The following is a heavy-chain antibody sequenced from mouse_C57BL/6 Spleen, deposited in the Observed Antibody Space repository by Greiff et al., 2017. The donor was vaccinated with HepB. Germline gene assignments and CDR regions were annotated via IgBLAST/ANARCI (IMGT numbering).Heavy chain of an antibody. CDR1: GYSITSGYD. CDR2: ISYSGST. D-gene: IGHD2-3*01. Sequence: ESGPGMVKPSQSLSLTCTVTGYSITSGYDWHWIRHFPGNKLEWMGYISYSGSTNYNPSLKSRISITHDTSKNHFFLKLNSVTTEDTATYYCARRGYYAWFAYWGQGTLVTVSA. J-gene: IGHJ3*01. CDR3: ARRGYYAWFAY. V-gene: IGHV3-1*01.